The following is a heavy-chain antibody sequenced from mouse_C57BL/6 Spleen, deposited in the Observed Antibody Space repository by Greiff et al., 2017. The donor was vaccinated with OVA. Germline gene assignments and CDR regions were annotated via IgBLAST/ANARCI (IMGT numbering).Heavy chain of an antibody. CDR1: GFTFRSYT. CDR2: ISGGGGNT. Sequence: EVQRVESGGGLVKPGGSLKLSCAASGFTFRSYTMSWVRQTPETRLEWVATISGGGGNTYYPASVKGRFTISRDNAKNTLYLQMSSLRSEDTALYYCARHGFSMDYWGQGTSVTVSS. J-gene: IGHJ4*01. V-gene: IGHV5-9*01. CDR3: ARHGFSMDY.